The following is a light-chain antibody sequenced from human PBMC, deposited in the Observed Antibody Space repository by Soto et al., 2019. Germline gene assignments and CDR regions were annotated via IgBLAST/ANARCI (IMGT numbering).Light chain of an antibody. CDR3: QQSFTSPHT. CDR2: AAF. CDR1: QTISTY. V-gene: IGKV1-39*01. J-gene: IGKJ2*01. Sequence: DIQMTQSPSSLSASVGGRVTITCRASQTISTYLNWYQQTPGRAPALLISAAFTLQSGVPSRFSGSGSGTEFTLTISSLQPQDFATYYCQQSFTSPHTFGQGTKLEIK.